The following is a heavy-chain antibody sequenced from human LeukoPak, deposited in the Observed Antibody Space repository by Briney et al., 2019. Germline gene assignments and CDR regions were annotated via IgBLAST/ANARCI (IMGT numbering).Heavy chain of an antibody. Sequence: PGGSLRLSCAASGFTFSSYWMSCVRQAPGKGLEWVANIKQDGSEKYYVDSVKGRFTISRDNAKNSLYLQMNSLRAEDTAVYYCARDSNRLYYYDSSGYGGAFDIWGQGTMFTVSS. CDR1: GFTFSSYW. CDR2: IKQDGSEK. J-gene: IGHJ3*02. V-gene: IGHV3-7*01. CDR3: ARDSNRLYYYDSSGYGGAFDI. D-gene: IGHD3-22*01.